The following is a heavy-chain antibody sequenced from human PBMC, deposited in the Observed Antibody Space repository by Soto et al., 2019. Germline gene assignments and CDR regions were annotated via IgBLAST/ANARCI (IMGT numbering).Heavy chain of an antibody. CDR2: IYPGDSDT. Sequence: GESLKISCKGSGYSFISYWIGWVRQMPGKGLEWMGIIYPGDSDTRYSPSFQGQVTISADKSISTAYLQWSSLKASDTAMYYCARHLAPMIVVDAFDIWGQGTMVTVSS. CDR3: ARHLAPMIVVDAFDI. J-gene: IGHJ3*02. D-gene: IGHD3-22*01. CDR1: GYSFISYW. V-gene: IGHV5-51*01.